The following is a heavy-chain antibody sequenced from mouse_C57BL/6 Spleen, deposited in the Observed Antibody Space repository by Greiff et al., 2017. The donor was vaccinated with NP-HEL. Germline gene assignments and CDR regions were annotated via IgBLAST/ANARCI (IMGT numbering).Heavy chain of an antibody. Sequence: VQLQQSGAELVRPGASVKLSCTASGFNIKDDYMHWVKQRPEQGLEWIGWIDPENGDTEYASKFQGKATITADTSSNTAYLQLSSLTSEDTAVYYCTTGPFYGSTSYYYAMDYWGQGTSVTVSS. J-gene: IGHJ4*01. CDR2: IDPENGDT. CDR3: TTGPFYGSTSYYYAMDY. CDR1: GFNIKDDY. D-gene: IGHD1-1*01. V-gene: IGHV14-4*01.